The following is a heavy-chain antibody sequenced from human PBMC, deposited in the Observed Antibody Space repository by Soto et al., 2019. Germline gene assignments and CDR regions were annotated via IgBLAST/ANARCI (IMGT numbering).Heavy chain of an antibody. CDR2: IYYSGST. CDR1: GGSISSGGDY. D-gene: IGHD3-10*01. J-gene: IGHJ5*02. V-gene: IGHV4-31*03. Sequence: QVQLQESGPGLVKPSQTLSLTCTVSGGSISSGGDYWSWIRQHPGKGLEWIGYIYYSGSTYYNPSLKSRVTISVDTSKNQFSLKLSSVTAADTAVYYCARGAPWAEFGELCRWFDPWGQGTLVTVSS. CDR3: ARGAPWAEFGELCRWFDP.